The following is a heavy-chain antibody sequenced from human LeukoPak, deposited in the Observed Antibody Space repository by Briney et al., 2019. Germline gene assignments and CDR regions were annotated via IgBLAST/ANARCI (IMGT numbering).Heavy chain of an antibody. D-gene: IGHD3-3*01. Sequence: SLRLSCAASGFTFDDYAMHWVRQAPGKGLEWVSGISWNSGSIGYADSVKGRFTISRDNAKNSLYLQMNSLRAEDTASYYCAKDMYYDFWSGYYTGNNYYYGMDVWGQGTTVTVSS. V-gene: IGHV3-9*01. CDR1: GFTFDDYA. CDR3: AKDMYYDFWSGYYTGNNYYYGMDV. CDR2: ISWNSGSI. J-gene: IGHJ6*02.